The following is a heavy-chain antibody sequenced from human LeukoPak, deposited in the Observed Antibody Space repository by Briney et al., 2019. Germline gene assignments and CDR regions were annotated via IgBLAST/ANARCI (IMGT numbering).Heavy chain of an antibody. D-gene: IGHD3-3*01. Sequence: ASVKVSCKASGYTLTRYGIRWVRQPAGRGLEWMGWISAYNGNTNYTQKLQGRGTMTTDPSTSTACMELRSQRSDATAVYYCARVGYYDFWSGYYISVLPRPRDYYYYYMDVWGKGTTVTVSS. J-gene: IGHJ6*03. V-gene: IGHV1-18*01. CDR2: ISAYNGNT. CDR1: GYTLTRYG. CDR3: ARVGYYDFWSGYYISVLPRPRDYYYYYMDV.